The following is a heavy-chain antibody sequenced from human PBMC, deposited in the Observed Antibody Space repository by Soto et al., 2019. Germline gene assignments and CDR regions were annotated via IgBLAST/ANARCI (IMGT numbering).Heavy chain of an antibody. Sequence: GGSLRLSCAASGFTFSSYWMHWVRQAPGKGLVWVSRINSDGSSTSYADYVKGRFTISRDNAKNTLYLQMNSLRAEDTAVYYCARDPQTVRYFDWLLSHFDYWGQGTLVTVSS. CDR1: GFTFSSYW. CDR3: ARDPQTVRYFDWLLSHFDY. V-gene: IGHV3-74*01. J-gene: IGHJ4*02. D-gene: IGHD3-9*01. CDR2: INSDGSST.